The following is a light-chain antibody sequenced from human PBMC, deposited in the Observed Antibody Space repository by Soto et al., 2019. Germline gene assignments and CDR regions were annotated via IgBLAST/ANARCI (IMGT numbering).Light chain of an antibody. Sequence: DIQMTHSPSTLSASVGDIVNITCRASQSISVWLAWYQQKAGKAPNLLIYKAYRLESGVKSRFSGSGSEKEFTLTISGLHPGDSATYYCKKYNSYYPTFGQGHTVAIK. CDR2: KAY. J-gene: IGKJ1*01. V-gene: IGKV1-5*03. CDR3: KKYNSYYPT. CDR1: QSISVW.